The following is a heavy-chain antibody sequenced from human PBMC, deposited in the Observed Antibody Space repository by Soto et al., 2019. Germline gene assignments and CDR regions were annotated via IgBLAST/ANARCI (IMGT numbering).Heavy chain of an antibody. Sequence: VKVSCKASVGTFSSYAISWVRQAPGQGLEWMGGIIPIFGTANYAQKFQGRVTITADKSTSTAYTELSSLRSEDTAVYYCARSVLGIATAGADYYYYGMDVWGQGTTVTVSS. CDR2: IIPIFGTA. J-gene: IGHJ6*02. CDR1: VGTFSSYA. CDR3: ARSVLGIATAGADYYYYGMDV. D-gene: IGHD6-13*01. V-gene: IGHV1-69*13.